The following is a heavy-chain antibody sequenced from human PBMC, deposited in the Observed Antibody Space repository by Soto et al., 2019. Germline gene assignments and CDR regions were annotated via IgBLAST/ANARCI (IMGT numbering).Heavy chain of an antibody. Sequence: SVKVSCKASGGTFSSYAISWVRQAPGQGLEWMGGIIPIFDTANYAQKFQGRVTITADESTSTAYMELSSLRSEDTAVYYCASGAAYSGYDHYYGMDVWGQGTTVTVSS. CDR2: IIPIFDTA. D-gene: IGHD5-12*01. J-gene: IGHJ6*02. CDR1: GGTFSSYA. V-gene: IGHV1-69*13. CDR3: ASGAAYSGYDHYYGMDV.